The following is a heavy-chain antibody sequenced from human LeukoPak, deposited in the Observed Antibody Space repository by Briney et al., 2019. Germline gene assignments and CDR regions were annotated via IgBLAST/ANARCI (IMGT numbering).Heavy chain of an antibody. D-gene: IGHD3-10*01. CDR3: ARESLWFGDQKRGGSGYYYYYMDV. Sequence: GASVKVSCKASGGTFSSYAISWVRQAPGQGLEWVGGIIPIFGTADYAQKFQGRVTITADKSTSTAYMELSRLRSEDTAVYYCARESLWFGDQKRGGSGYYYYYMDVWGKGTTVTVSS. CDR1: GGTFSSYA. V-gene: IGHV1-69*06. J-gene: IGHJ6*03. CDR2: IIPIFGTA.